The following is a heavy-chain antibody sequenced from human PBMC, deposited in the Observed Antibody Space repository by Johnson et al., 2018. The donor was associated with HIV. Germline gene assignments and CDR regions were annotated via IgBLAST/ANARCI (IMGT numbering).Heavy chain of an antibody. Sequence: VQLVESGGGLVKPGGSLRLSCAASGFTFSNAWMSWVRQAPGKGLEWVGRIKSKTDGGTTDYAAPVKGRFTISRDDSKNTLYLQMNSLRAEDTAVYYCARGGYGEVFDIWGQGTMVTVSS. D-gene: IGHD4-17*01. CDR3: ARGGYGEVFDI. J-gene: IGHJ3*02. V-gene: IGHV3-15*01. CDR1: GFTFSNAW. CDR2: IKSKTDGGTT.